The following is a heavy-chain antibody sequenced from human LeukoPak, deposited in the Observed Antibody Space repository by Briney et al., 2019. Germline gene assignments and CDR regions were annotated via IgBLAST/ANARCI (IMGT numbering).Heavy chain of an antibody. Sequence: GGSLRLSCAASGFTFSSYSMNWVRQAPGEGLEWVSSISSRSSYIYYADSVKGRFTISRDNAKNSLYLQMNSLRAEDTAVYYCARGAPYGDYDIWGQGTMVTVSS. CDR2: ISSRSSYI. J-gene: IGHJ3*02. V-gene: IGHV3-21*01. CDR1: GFTFSSYS. D-gene: IGHD4-17*01. CDR3: ARGAPYGDYDI.